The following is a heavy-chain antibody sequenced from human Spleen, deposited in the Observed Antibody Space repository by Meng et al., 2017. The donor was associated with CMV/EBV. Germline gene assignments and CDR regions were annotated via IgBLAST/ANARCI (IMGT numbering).Heavy chain of an antibody. J-gene: IGHJ4*02. CDR2: VSSSGGTI. D-gene: IGHD5-12*01. CDR1: GFTLSDYN. Sequence: SGFTLSDYNINWIRQAQGKGLEWVSYVSSSGGTIKYADSVKGRFTISRDNAKKSLFLQMNSLTVEDTAVYYCAGTEFSGYDYEGFDHWGQGTLVTVSS. CDR3: AGTEFSGYDYEGFDH. V-gene: IGHV3-11*01.